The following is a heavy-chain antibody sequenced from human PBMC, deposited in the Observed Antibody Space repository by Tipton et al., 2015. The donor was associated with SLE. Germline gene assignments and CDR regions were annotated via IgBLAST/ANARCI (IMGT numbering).Heavy chain of an antibody. Sequence: TLSLTCTVSGGSIDSHYWSWIRQPPGKGLEWIGYTYYSGDTKYNPSLRSRVTISVDTSKNQVSLKLSSVTAADTAVYYCARGHGSSSYYYYYGMDVWGQGTTVTVSS. V-gene: IGHV4-59*11. CDR2: TYYSGDT. CDR1: GGSIDSHY. D-gene: IGHD6-6*01. J-gene: IGHJ6*02. CDR3: ARGHGSSSYYYYYGMDV.